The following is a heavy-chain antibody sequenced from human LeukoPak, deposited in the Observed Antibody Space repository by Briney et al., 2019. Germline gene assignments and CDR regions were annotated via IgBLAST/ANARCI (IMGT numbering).Heavy chain of an antibody. CDR3: ARGQGATVPQVGKNWFDP. Sequence: SETLSLTCAVYIDSFSNYHWNWIRQTPAKGMECIGEVNESGGTNISPSLRRRVILSVDTSKNQFSLKLISVTVADTAIYYCARGQGATVPQVGKNWFDPWGQGTRVTVSS. V-gene: IGHV4-34*01. D-gene: IGHD1-26*01. CDR2: VNESGGT. J-gene: IGHJ5*02. CDR1: IDSFSNYH.